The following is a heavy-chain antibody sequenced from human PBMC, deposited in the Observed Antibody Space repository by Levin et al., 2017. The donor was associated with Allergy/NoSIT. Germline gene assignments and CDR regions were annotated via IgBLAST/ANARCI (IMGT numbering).Heavy chain of an antibody. CDR2: IKGDGSTT. V-gene: IGHV3-74*01. Sequence: GGSLRLSCVASGFTFSNYWVHWVRQAPGKGLVWVSRIKGDGSTTVYADSVKGRFTISRDNAKNTLYLQMNSLRAEDTAVYYCVRAGYYFGMDVWGQGTTVTVSS. CDR3: VRAGYYFGMDV. J-gene: IGHJ6*02. CDR1: GFTFSNYW.